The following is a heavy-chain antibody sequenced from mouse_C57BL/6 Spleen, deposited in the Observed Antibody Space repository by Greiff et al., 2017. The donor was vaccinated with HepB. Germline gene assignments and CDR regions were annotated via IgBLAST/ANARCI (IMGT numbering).Heavy chain of an antibody. CDR3: ARGLFDY. Sequence: VKLVESGAELVKPGASVKISCKASGYAFSSYWMNWVKQRPGKGLEWIGQIYPGDGDTNYNGKFKGKATLTADKSSSTASEDSAVYFCARGLFDYWGQGTTLTVSS. CDR2: IYPGDGDT. J-gene: IGHJ2*01. V-gene: IGHV1-80*01. D-gene: IGHD3-1*01. CDR1: GYAFSSYW.